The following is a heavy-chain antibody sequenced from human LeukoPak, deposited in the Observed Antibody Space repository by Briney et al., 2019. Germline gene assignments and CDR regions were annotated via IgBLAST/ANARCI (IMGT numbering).Heavy chain of an antibody. CDR1: GYTFTSYD. CDR2: MNPNSGNT. CDR3: ARAGAAANNYYYYGMDV. D-gene: IGHD2-2*01. V-gene: IGHV1-8*03. J-gene: IGHJ6*02. Sequence: ASVKVSCKASGYTFTSYDINWVRQATGQGLEWMGWMNPNSGNTGYAQKFQGRVTITRNTSISTAYMELSSLRSEDTAVYYCARAGAAANNYYYYGMDVWGQGTTVTVSS.